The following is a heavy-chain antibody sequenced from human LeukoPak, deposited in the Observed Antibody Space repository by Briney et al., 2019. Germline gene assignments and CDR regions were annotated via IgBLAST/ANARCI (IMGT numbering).Heavy chain of an antibody. CDR2: IKQDGSEK. V-gene: IGHV3-7*01. CDR1: GFTFSSYW. Sequence: GGSLRLSCAASGFTFSSYWMSWVRQAPGKGLEWVANIKQDGSEKYYVDSVKGRFTISRDNAKNSLYLQMNSLRAEDTAVYYCARVDGNDAFDIWGQGTMVTVSP. J-gene: IGHJ3*02. CDR3: ARVDGNDAFDI. D-gene: IGHD1-1*01.